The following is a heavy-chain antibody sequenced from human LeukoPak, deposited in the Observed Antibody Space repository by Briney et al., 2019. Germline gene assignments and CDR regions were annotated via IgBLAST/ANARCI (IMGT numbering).Heavy chain of an antibody. D-gene: IGHD2-2*01. J-gene: IGHJ5*02. CDR1: GFTFSSYA. CDR2: ISGSGGST. Sequence: GGSLRLSCAASGFTFSSYAMSWVRQAPGKGLEWVSAISGSGGSTYYPDSVKGRFTISRDNSKNTLYLQMNSLRAEDTAVYYCAKDPRYCSSTSCSNTWFDPWGQGTLVTVSS. V-gene: IGHV3-23*01. CDR3: AKDPRYCSSTSCSNTWFDP.